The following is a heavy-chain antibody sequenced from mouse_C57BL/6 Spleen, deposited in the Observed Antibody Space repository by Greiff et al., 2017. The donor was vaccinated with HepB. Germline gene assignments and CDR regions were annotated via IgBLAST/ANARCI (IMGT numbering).Heavy chain of an antibody. CDR2: ISSGSSTI. D-gene: IGHD2-5*01. V-gene: IGHV5-17*01. J-gene: IGHJ3*01. Sequence: EVNLVESGGGLVKPGGSLKLSCAASGFTFSDYGMHWVRQAPEKGLEWVAYISSGSSTIYYADTVKGRFTISRDNAKNPLCLQMTSLRSEDTAMYYCARGSFYYSNYWFAYWGQGTLVTVSA. CDR1: GFTFSDYG. CDR3: ARGSFYYSNYWFAY.